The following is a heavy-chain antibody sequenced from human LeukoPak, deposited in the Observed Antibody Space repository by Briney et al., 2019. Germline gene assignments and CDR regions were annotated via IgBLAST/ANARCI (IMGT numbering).Heavy chain of an antibody. CDR2: IYYSGST. J-gene: IGHJ4*02. CDR1: GGSISSSSYY. Sequence: KPSETLSLTCTVSGGSISSSSYYWGWIRQPPGKGLEWIGSIYYSGSTYYNPSLKSRVTISVDTSKNQFSLKLSSVTAADTAVYFCARYVVYGSGKYYFDYWGQGSLVTVSS. CDR3: ARYVVYGSGKYYFDY. D-gene: IGHD3-10*01. V-gene: IGHV4-39*01.